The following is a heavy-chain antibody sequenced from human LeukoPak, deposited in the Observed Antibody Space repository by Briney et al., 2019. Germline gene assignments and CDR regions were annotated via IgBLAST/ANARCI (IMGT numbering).Heavy chain of an antibody. J-gene: IGHJ4*02. CDR3: ARGRGDIVVVPAAIRLDY. CDR1: GGTFSSYA. V-gene: IGHV1-69*01. Sequence: SVKVSCKASGGTFSSYAISWVRQAPGQGLEWMGGIIPIFGTANYAQKFQGRVTITADESTSTAYMELSSLRSEDTAVYYCARGRGDIVVVPAAIRLDYWGQGTLVTVSS. CDR2: IIPIFGTA. D-gene: IGHD2-2*02.